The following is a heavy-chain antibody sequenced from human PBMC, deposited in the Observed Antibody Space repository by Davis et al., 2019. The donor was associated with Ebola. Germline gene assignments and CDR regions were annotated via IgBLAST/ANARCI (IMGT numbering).Heavy chain of an antibody. CDR1: GGTFRTYA. CDR2: IIPMFGTA. CDR3: ASPVVVAGTSLGYYYGMDV. V-gene: IGHV1-69*13. Sequence: SVKVSCKASGGTFRTYAISWVRQVPGQGLEWMGGIIPMFGTANYAQKLETRVTITADESTRTAYMELSRLRSEDTAVYYCASPVVVAGTSLGYYYGMDVWGKGTTVTVSS. J-gene: IGHJ6*04. D-gene: IGHD6-19*01.